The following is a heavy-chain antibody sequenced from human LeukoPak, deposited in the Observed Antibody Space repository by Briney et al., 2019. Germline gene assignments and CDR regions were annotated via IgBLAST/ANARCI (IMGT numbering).Heavy chain of an antibody. Sequence: ASVKVSCKASGYTFSSYVINWVRQAPGQGLEWMGWISAYNGNTNYAQKLQGRVTMTTDTSTSTAYMELRSLRSDDTAVYYCAREGLAYYYDSSGYYYAVDYWGQGTLVTVSS. D-gene: IGHD3-22*01. CDR3: AREGLAYYYDSSGYYYAVDY. CDR1: GYTFSSYV. CDR2: ISAYNGNT. J-gene: IGHJ4*02. V-gene: IGHV1-18*01.